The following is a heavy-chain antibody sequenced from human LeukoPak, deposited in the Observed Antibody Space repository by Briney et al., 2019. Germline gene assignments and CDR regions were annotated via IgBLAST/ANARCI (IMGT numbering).Heavy chain of an antibody. CDR2: INPNSGGT. CDR3: ARGFTMVRGVSYYYYGMDV. Sequence: ASVKVSCKASGYTFTGYYTHWVRQAPGQGLEWMGWINPNSGGTNYAQKLQGRVTMTTDTSTSTAYMELRSLRSDDTAVYYCARGFTMVRGVSYYYYGMDVWGQGTTVTVSS. D-gene: IGHD3-10*01. J-gene: IGHJ6*02. V-gene: IGHV1-2*02. CDR1: GYTFTGYY.